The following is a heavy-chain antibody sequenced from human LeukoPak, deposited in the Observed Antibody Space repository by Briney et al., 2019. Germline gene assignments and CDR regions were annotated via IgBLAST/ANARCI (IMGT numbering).Heavy chain of an antibody. Sequence: ASVKVSCKASGYTFTGYPMLWVRQAPGQGLEWMGWINPNSGGTNYAQKFQGRVSMTRDTSITTAYMELSRLTSDDTAVYYCAPSGEDYFDYWGQGTLVTVSS. CDR1: GYTFTGYP. CDR3: APSGEDYFDY. CDR2: INPNSGGT. D-gene: IGHD3-3*01. J-gene: IGHJ4*02. V-gene: IGHV1-2*02.